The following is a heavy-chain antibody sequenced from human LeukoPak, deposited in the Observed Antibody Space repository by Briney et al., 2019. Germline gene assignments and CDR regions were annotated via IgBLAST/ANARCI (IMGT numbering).Heavy chain of an antibody. CDR1: GYTVTRYG. V-gene: IGHV1-18*04. D-gene: IGHD5-12*01. Sequence: GASVKVSRKASGYTVTRYGISWVRQAPGQGLEWMGWLSAYNGNTNYAQKLQGRVTMTTDTSTSTAYMELRSLRSDDTAVYYCARVNSRLAVSGYGHYDYWGQGALVTVSS. CDR2: LSAYNGNT. J-gene: IGHJ4*02. CDR3: ARVNSRLAVSGYGHYDY.